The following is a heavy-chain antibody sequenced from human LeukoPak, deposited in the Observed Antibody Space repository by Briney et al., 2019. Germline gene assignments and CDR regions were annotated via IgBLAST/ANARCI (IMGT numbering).Heavy chain of an antibody. Sequence: SETLSLTCAGYGGSFSGYYWSWIRQPPGKGLEWIGEINHSGSTNYHPSLKSRATISVDTSKNQFSLKMSPVTAADTAVYYCGRGERARVAFDTWGQGTMVTVFS. CDR1: GGSFSGYY. V-gene: IGHV4-34*01. CDR3: GRGERARVAFDT. J-gene: IGHJ3*02. CDR2: INHSGST.